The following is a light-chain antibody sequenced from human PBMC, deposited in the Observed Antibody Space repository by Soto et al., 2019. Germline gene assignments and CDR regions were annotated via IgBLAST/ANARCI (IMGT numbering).Light chain of an antibody. Sequence: QSALTQPASVSGSPGQSITISCTRSSSHVGSYDFVSWYQQHPGKAPKVLIYEVTKRPSGVSNRFSGSKSGNTASVTISGLQADDEADYYCCADAGSSRYVFGTGTKLTVL. V-gene: IGLV2-23*02. CDR2: EVT. CDR3: CADAGSSRYV. J-gene: IGLJ1*01. CDR1: SSHVGSYDF.